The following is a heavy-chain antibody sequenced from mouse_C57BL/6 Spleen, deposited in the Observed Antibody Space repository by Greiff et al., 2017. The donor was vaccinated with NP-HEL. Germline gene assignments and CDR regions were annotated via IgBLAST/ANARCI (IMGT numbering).Heavy chain of an antibody. J-gene: IGHJ3*01. Sequence: QVQLQQPGAELVKPGASVKMSCKASGYTFTSYWITWVKQRPGQGLEWIGNIYPSDSETHYNQKFKDKATLTVDKSSSTAYMQLSSLTSEDSAVYYCARNLGQRFAYWGQGTLVTVSA. CDR2: IYPSDSET. V-gene: IGHV1-61*01. CDR1: GYTFTSYW. CDR3: ARNLGQRFAY. D-gene: IGHD3-3*01.